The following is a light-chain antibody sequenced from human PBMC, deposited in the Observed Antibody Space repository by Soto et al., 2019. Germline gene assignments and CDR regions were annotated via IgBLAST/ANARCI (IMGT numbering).Light chain of an antibody. J-gene: IGLJ1*01. Sequence: QSVLPQPPSASGTPGQRVTISCSGSTSNIGHNPVRWYQQLPGTAPKLLIYNNDQRPSGVPARFSGSKSGTSASLAISGLQSEDEADYYCAAWHDTLSGHVFGTGTKVTV. CDR1: TSNIGHNP. CDR3: AAWHDTLSGHV. CDR2: NND. V-gene: IGLV1-44*01.